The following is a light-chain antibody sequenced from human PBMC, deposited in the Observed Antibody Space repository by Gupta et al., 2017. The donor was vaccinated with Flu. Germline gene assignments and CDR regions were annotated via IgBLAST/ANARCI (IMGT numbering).Light chain of an antibody. CDR2: EVY. CDR1: QLLLHIDGMTY. V-gene: IGKV2D-29*01. CDR3: MHSVHFRT. Sequence: DFVMTQTPLSQSVTTGQPASITCMSTQLLLHIDGMTYFQWYLQKPGQPPQLLIYEVYKRFSGVPDRFSGSGSGTDFTRKISRVEAEDVGFYYYMHSVHFRTFGQGTKVEIK. J-gene: IGKJ1*01.